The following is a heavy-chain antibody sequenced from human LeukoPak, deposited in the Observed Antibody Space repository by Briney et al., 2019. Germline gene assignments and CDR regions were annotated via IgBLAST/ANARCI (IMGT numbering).Heavy chain of an antibody. CDR2: IYYSGST. CDR1: GGSISSYY. V-gene: IGHV4-59*08. J-gene: IGHJ2*01. Sequence: PSETLSLTCTVSGGSISSYYWSWLRQPPGKGLEWIGYIYYSGSTNYNPSLKSRVTISVDTSKNRFSLKLSSVTAADTAVYYCARQDSSGWKYWYFDLWGRGTLVTVSS. D-gene: IGHD6-19*01. CDR3: ARQDSSGWKYWYFDL.